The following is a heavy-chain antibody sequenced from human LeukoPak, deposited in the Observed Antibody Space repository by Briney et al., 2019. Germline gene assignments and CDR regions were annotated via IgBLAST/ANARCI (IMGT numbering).Heavy chain of an antibody. V-gene: IGHV5-51*01. CDR2: IYPGDSDI. CDR3: ARQEYCSGASCYTWFDP. Sequence: GESLKISCKGSGYSFTSYWIGWVRQKPGKGLECMGIIYPGDSDIRYSPSFQGQVTISADKSISTAYLQWNSLKASDTAMYYCARQEYCSGASCYTWFDPWGQGTLVTVSS. D-gene: IGHD2-15*01. CDR1: GYSFTSYW. J-gene: IGHJ5*02.